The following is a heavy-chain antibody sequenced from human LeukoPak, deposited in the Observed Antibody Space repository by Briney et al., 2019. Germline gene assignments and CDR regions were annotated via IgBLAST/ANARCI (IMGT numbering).Heavy chain of an antibody. CDR3: AKVRLGYCSGGSCSRGGTSMDV. CDR2: ISGSGHDI. Sequence: GGSLRLSCAASGFTFSDSYMTWVRQAPGKGVEWVAYISGSGHDINYSDSVKGRFTISRDNSKNTLYLQMNSLRAEDTAVYYCAKVRLGYCSGGSCSRGGTSMDVWGRGTTVTISS. D-gene: IGHD2-15*01. J-gene: IGHJ6*03. V-gene: IGHV3-11*06. CDR1: GFTFSDSY.